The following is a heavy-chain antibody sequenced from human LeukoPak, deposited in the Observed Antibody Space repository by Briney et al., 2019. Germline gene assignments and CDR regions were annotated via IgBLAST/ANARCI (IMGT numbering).Heavy chain of an antibody. J-gene: IGHJ6*02. CDR1: GGSISSYY. Sequence: SETLSLTCTVSGGSISSYYWSWIRQPPGKGLEWIGYIYYSGSTNYNPSLKSRVTISADTPKNQFSLKLSSVTAADTAVYYCARYTTSFLAMDVWGQGTTVTVSS. D-gene: IGHD1-26*01. V-gene: IGHV4-59*01. CDR3: ARYTTSFLAMDV. CDR2: IYYSGST.